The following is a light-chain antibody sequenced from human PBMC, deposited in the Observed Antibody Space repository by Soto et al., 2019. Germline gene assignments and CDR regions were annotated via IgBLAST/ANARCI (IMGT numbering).Light chain of an antibody. CDR2: GAS. CDR3: QQYGSSPGT. V-gene: IGKV3-20*01. J-gene: IGKJ1*01. CDR1: QSVSSSY. Sequence: EIVLTQSPGTLSLSPGERATLSCRASQSVSSSYLAWYQQKPGQAPRLLIYGASSRATGIPDRFSGSGSGTDFTLTISRLEPEDFAVSYCQQYGSSPGTFGQGTKVEMK.